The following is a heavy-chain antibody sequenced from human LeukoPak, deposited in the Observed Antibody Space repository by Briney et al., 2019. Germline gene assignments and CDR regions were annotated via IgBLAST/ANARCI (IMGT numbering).Heavy chain of an antibody. Sequence: SEALSLTCTVSDDSISSSNSYWGWIRQPPGKGLEWIGYIYYSGSTNYNPSLKSRVTISVDTSKNQFSLKLSSVTAADTAVYYCARGLGYSYGATLDYWGQGTLVTVSS. CDR1: DDSISSSNSY. D-gene: IGHD5-18*01. CDR2: IYYSGST. J-gene: IGHJ4*02. V-gene: IGHV4-61*05. CDR3: ARGLGYSYGATLDY.